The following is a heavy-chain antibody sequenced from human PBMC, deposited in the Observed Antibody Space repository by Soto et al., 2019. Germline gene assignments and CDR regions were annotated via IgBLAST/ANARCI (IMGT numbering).Heavy chain of an antibody. CDR2: INTDGSIT. D-gene: IGHD5-12*01. CDR1: GFTFSTYW. J-gene: IGHJ4*02. CDR3: ARVRTGGHDFDF. V-gene: IGHV3-74*01. Sequence: EVQLVESGGGLVQPGGSLRLSCAASGFTFSTYWMHWVRQAPGKGLVWVSRINTDGSITGYADSVRGRFTISRDSAKNTLYLQMNSLRAEDTAVYYCARVRTGGHDFDFWGQGTLVTVSS.